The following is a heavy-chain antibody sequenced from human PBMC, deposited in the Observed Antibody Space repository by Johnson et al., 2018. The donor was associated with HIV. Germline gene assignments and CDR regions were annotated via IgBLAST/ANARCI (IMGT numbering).Heavy chain of an antibody. CDR1: GSTFRNAW. V-gene: IGHV3-15*01. J-gene: IGHJ3*01. CDR2: IKSKNDGGTT. Sequence: VQLVESGGGLVQPGGSLRLSCAASGSTFRNAWMSWVHQAPGKGLEWVGRIKSKNDGGTTDYAAPVKGRFTISRDDSKNTLYLQMTSLKTEDTAVYYCARETRSAAAGHGAFDVWGQGTMVTVSS. CDR3: ARETRSAAAGHGAFDV. D-gene: IGHD6-13*01.